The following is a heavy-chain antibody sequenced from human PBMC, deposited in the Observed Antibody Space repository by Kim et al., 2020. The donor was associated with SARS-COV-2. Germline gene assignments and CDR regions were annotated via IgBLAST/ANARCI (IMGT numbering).Heavy chain of an antibody. Sequence: YAAAVKGRLTISRDNSKTTLYLQMKSLRAEDTAVDYCAKGVWFGELSPDYWGQGTLVTVSS. V-gene: IGHV3-23*01. CDR3: AKGVWFGELSPDY. D-gene: IGHD3-10*01. J-gene: IGHJ4*02.